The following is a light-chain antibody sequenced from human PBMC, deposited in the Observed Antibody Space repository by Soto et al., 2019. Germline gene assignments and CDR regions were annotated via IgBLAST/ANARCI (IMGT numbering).Light chain of an antibody. CDR2: GAS. J-gene: IGKJ4*01. Sequence: EYVLTQFPATLSLSPGETAALSCRASQCVNGYVAWYQQKPGQAPRLLIYGASTRASGTPARFSGSGSGTHFTLTISSLEPEDFAVYYCQQRSNWPPILTFGGGTKVEL. CDR1: QCVNGY. V-gene: IGKV3-11*01. CDR3: QQRSNWPPILT.